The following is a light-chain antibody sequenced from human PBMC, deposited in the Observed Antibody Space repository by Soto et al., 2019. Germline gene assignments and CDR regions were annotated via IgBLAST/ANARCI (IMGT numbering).Light chain of an antibody. CDR3: QQYASSPLT. J-gene: IGKJ4*01. CDR2: TAS. Sequence: PGERATLSCRASQRVGRNYLAWYQQKPGQAPGLLIYTASSRATGIPDRFSGSGSGTDFTLTISRLEPEDFAVYYCQQYASSPLTFGGGTKVEIK. CDR1: QRVGRNY. V-gene: IGKV3-20*01.